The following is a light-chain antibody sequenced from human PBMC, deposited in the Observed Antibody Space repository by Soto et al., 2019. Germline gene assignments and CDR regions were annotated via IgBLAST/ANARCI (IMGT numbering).Light chain of an antibody. CDR2: GAS. Sequence: EIVLTQSPGTLSLSPGERATLSCRASQSVSSSYLAWYQQKPGQAPRLLIYGASSRATGIPDRFSGSGSGTNFTLTISRLEPEDFAVYYCQQYGSSGWMVGQGTKVEIK. J-gene: IGKJ1*01. V-gene: IGKV3-20*01. CDR3: QQYGSSGWM. CDR1: QSVSSSY.